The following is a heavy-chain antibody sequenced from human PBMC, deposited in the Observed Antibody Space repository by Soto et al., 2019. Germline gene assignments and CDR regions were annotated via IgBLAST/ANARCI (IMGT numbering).Heavy chain of an antibody. D-gene: IGHD2-15*01. CDR2: MNANSGNT. Sequence: QVQLVQSGAEVKKPGASVKVSCKASGYTFTSYDINWVRQATGHGLEWMGWMNANSGNTGYAQKFQGRVTMTRNTSISTDYMELSSLRSEDTAVYYCARGRGSFYYFDYWGQGTLVTFSS. V-gene: IGHV1-8*01. CDR3: ARGRGSFYYFDY. J-gene: IGHJ4*02. CDR1: GYTFTSYD.